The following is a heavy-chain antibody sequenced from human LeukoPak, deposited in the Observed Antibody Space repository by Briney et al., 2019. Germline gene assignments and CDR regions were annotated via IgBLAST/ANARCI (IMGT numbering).Heavy chain of an antibody. V-gene: IGHV4-59*01. J-gene: IGHJ6*02. CDR2: IYYSGST. D-gene: IGHD1-7*01. CDR3: ARDNWNYGSSMDV. CDR1: GGSISSYY. Sequence: QPSETLSLTCTVSGGSISSYYGSWIRQPPGKGLEWIGYIYYSGSTNYNPSLKSRVTISVDTSKNQFSLKLSSVTAADTAVYYCARDNWNYGSSMDVWGQGTTVTVSS.